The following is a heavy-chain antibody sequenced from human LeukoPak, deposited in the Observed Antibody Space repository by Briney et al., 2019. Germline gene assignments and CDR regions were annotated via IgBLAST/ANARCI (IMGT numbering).Heavy chain of an antibody. D-gene: IGHD3-10*01. V-gene: IGHV3-21*01. Sequence: GGSLRLSCAASGFTFSSYWMSWVRQAPGKGLEWVSSISSSSSYIYYADSVKGRFTISRDNAKNSLYLQMNSLRAEDTAVYYCARGFPPTTYYSGSGSSDFWGQGTLVTVSS. J-gene: IGHJ4*02. CDR2: ISSSSSYI. CDR3: ARGFPPTTYYSGSGSSDF. CDR1: GFTFSSYW.